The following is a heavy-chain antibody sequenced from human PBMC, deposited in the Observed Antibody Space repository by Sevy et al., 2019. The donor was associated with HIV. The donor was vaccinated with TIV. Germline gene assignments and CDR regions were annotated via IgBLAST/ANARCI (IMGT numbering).Heavy chain of an antibody. Sequence: GGSLRLSCAASGFTFSSYAMHWVRQAPGKGLEWVAVISYDGSNKYYADSVKGRFTISRDNSKSTLYLQMNSLRAEDTAVYYCASQRNMDVWGQGTTVTVS. CDR1: GFTFSSYA. CDR3: ASQRNMDV. CDR2: ISYDGSNK. D-gene: IGHD6-25*01. V-gene: IGHV3-30-3*01. J-gene: IGHJ6*02.